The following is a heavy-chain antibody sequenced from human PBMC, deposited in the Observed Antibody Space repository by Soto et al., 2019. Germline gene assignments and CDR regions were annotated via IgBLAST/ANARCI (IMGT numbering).Heavy chain of an antibody. CDR1: GFTFDDYA. CDR2: ISWNSGSI. V-gene: IGHV3-9*01. Sequence: GGSLRLSCAASGFTFDDYAMHWVRQAPGKGLEWVSGISWNSGSIGYADSVKGRFTISRDNSKNTLYLQMNSLRAEDTAVYYCAGVRSSRMLDAFVIWGQGTMVTV. D-gene: IGHD3-10*01. J-gene: IGHJ3*02. CDR3: AGVRSSRMLDAFVI.